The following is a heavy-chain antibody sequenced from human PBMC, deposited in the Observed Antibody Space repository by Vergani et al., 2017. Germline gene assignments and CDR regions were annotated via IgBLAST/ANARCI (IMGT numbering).Heavy chain of an antibody. V-gene: IGHV3-30*18. CDR1: GFTFSSYG. J-gene: IGHJ6*03. CDR3: AEDRVDYYYYMDV. Sequence: QVQLVESGGGVVQPGRSLRLSCAASGFTFSSYGMHWVRPAPGKGLEWVAVISYDGSNKYYADSVKGRFTISRDNSKNTLYLQMNSLRAEDTAVYYCAEDRVDYYYYMDVWGKGTTVTVSS. D-gene: IGHD5-12*01. CDR2: ISYDGSNK.